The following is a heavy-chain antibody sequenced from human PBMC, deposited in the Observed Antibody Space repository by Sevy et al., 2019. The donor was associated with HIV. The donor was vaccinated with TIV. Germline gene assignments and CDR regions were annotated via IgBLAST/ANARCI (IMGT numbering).Heavy chain of an antibody. CDR2: IKRDGSDK. J-gene: IGHJ4*02. Sequence: GGSLRLSCAASGFTFSTFWMSWVRQAPGKGLEWVANIKRDGSDKYYVDSVKGRFTISRDNAKDSLYLQMNSLRVEDTAVYYCARLGTAAADSDYWGQGTLVTVSS. CDR3: ARLGTAAADSDY. V-gene: IGHV3-7*01. D-gene: IGHD6-13*01. CDR1: GFTFSTFW.